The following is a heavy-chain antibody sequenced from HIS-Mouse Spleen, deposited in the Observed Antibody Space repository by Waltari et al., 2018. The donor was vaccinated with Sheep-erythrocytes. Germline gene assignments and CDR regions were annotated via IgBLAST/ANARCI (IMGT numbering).Heavy chain of an antibody. D-gene: IGHD5-12*01. Sequence: EVQLVQSGAEVTTPVESLKIACKGSGSRVPSYCIGRVRLVPGKGLEWMGIIYPGDSDTRYSPSFQGQVTISADKSISTAYLQWSSLKASDTAMYYCARLFYVDIVATTLFDYWGQGTLVTVSS. J-gene: IGHJ4*02. CDR2: IYPGDSDT. CDR1: GSRVPSYC. CDR3: ARLFYVDIVATTLFDY. V-gene: IGHV5-51*01.